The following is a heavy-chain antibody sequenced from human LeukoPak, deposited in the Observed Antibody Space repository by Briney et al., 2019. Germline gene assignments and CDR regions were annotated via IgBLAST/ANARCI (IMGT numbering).Heavy chain of an antibody. CDR2: VNSDGSST. Sequence: PGGSLRPSCAASGFTFTSYWMHWVRQAPGKGLVWVSRVNSDGSSTTYADSVKGRFTISRDNAKSTLYLQMNSLRAEDTAVCYCARGRYYGMDVWGQGTTVTVSS. J-gene: IGHJ6*02. CDR3: ARGRYYGMDV. CDR1: GFTFTSYW. V-gene: IGHV3-74*01.